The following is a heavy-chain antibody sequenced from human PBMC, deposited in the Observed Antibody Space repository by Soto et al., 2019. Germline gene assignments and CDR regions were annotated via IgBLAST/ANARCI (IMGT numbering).Heavy chain of an antibody. CDR1: GGSFSGYY. J-gene: IGHJ6*02. CDR2: INHSGST. D-gene: IGHD6-13*01. Sequence: QVQLQQWGAGLLKPSETLSLTCAVYGGSFSGYYWSWIRQPPGKGLEWIGEINHSGSTNYNPSLKSRVTISVDTSKNQFSLELSSVTAADTAVYYCARVPYSSSWYFAPDYYYYGMDVWGQGTTVTVSS. V-gene: IGHV4-34*01. CDR3: ARVPYSSSWYFAPDYYYYGMDV.